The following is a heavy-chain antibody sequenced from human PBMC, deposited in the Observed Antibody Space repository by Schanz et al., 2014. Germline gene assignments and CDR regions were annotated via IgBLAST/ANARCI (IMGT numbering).Heavy chain of an antibody. CDR2: IIPILGIA. J-gene: IGHJ4*02. CDR1: GYTFTSYS. V-gene: IGHV1-69*09. CDR3: ASSGAGYSSSWDFDY. Sequence: QVQLVQSGAELRKPGTSVKVSCKASGYTFTSYSIHWVRQAPGQGLEWMGRIIPILGIANYAQKFQGRVTITADKSTFTAYMDVSSLRSEDTAVYYCASSGAGYSSSWDFDYWGQGTLVTVSS. D-gene: IGHD6-13*01.